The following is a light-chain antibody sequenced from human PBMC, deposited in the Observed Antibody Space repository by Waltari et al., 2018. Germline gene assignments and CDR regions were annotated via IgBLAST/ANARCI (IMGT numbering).Light chain of an antibody. V-gene: IGKV3-20*01. CDR2: GVS. CDR1: QSVSNNR. Sequence: RASQSVSNNRLAWYQQKPGQAPRLLIYGVSSRATGISDRFSGSGSGTDFTLTISRLEPEDSGVFYCQQYGNSPPWSFGQGSKVEIK. CDR3: QQYGNSPPWS. J-gene: IGKJ1*01.